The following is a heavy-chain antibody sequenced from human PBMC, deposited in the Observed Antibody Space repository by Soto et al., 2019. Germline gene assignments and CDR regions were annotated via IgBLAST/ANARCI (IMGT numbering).Heavy chain of an antibody. CDR3: ARVVDTAMVDYYYYGMDV. CDR1: GFTFSSYT. D-gene: IGHD5-18*01. J-gene: IGHJ6*02. V-gene: IGHV3-30-3*01. CDR2: ISYDGSNK. Sequence: GGSLRLSCASSGFTFSSYTMHWVSPAPGKGLEWVAVISYDGSNKYYADSVKGRFTISRDNSKNTLYLQMNSLRAEDTAVYYCARVVDTAMVDYYYYGMDVWGQGTTVTVSS.